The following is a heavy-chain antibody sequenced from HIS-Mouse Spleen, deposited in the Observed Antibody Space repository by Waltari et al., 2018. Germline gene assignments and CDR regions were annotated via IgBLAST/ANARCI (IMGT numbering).Heavy chain of an antibody. Sequence: EVQLVESGGGWVKPGGSLRLSCAASGFTFSNARLSWVRQAPGKGLEWVGRIKSKTDGGTTDYAAPVKGRFTISRDDSKNTLYLQMNSLKTEDTAVYYCTTDPNSGYPDYWGQGTLVTVSS. V-gene: IGHV3-15*01. D-gene: IGHD5-12*01. CDR3: TTDPNSGYPDY. CDR2: IKSKTDGGTT. J-gene: IGHJ4*02. CDR1: GFTFSNAR.